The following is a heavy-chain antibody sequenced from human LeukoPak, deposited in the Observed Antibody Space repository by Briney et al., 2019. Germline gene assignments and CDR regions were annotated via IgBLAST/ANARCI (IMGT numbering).Heavy chain of an antibody. V-gene: IGHV1-18*01. CDR3: ARVSRYCSSTSCSHFDY. J-gene: IGHJ4*02. CDR2: ISAYNGNT. CDR1: GYTFTSYG. Sequence: GASVKVSCKASGYTFTSYGISWVRQAPGQGLEWMGWISAYNGNTNYAQKLQGRVTMTTDTSTSTAYMELRSLRSDDTAVYYCARVSRYCSSTSCSHFDYWGQGTLVTVSS. D-gene: IGHD2-2*01.